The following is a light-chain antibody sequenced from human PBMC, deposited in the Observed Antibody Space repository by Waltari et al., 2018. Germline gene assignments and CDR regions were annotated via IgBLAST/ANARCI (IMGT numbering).Light chain of an antibody. CDR3: QHYKNLPVS. J-gene: IGKJ1*01. V-gene: IGKV3-11*01. Sequence: IVLTQSPGTLSLSPGERATLSCRANQSVSIYLARYQQKPGQAPRLLIYHTSTRATGIPYRFSGSGSGTYFSLTISELEPEDFAVYYCQHYKNLPVSFGQGTRVEIK. CDR2: HTS. CDR1: QSVSIY.